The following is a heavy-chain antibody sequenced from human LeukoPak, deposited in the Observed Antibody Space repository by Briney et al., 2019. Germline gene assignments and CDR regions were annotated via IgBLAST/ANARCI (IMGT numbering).Heavy chain of an antibody. Sequence: ASVKVSCKASGGTFSSYAISWVRQAPGQGLEWMGWISAYNGNTNYAQKLQGRVTMTTDTSTSTAYMELRSLRSDDTAVYYCARGGIDILTGWGDYWGQGTLVTVSS. D-gene: IGHD3-9*01. CDR1: GGTFSSYA. CDR2: ISAYNGNT. V-gene: IGHV1-18*01. J-gene: IGHJ4*02. CDR3: ARGGIDILTGWGDY.